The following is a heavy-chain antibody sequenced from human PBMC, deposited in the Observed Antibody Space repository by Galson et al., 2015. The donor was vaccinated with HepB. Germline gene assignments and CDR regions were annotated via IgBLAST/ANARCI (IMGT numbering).Heavy chain of an antibody. CDR1: GFTVSSNY. J-gene: IGHJ2*01. CDR2: IYSGGST. CDR3: ARVVSAGVRGGGHFDL. Sequence: SLRLSCAASGFTVSSNYMSWVRQAPGKGLEWVSVIYSGGSTYYADSVKGRFTISRDNSKNTLYLQMNSLRAEDTAVYYCARVVSAGVRGGGHFDLWGRGTLVTVSS. V-gene: IGHV3-66*01. D-gene: IGHD3-10*01.